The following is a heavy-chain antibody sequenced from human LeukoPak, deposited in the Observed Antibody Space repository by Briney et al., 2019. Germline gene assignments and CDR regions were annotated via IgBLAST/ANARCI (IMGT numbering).Heavy chain of an antibody. CDR1: GGSISTYF. CDR2: IHDSGST. CDR3: ARFQYKAAFDI. Sequence: PSETLSLTCSVSGGSISTYFWSWIRQPPGKGLEWISYIHDSGSTNYNPSLKSRVTISVDTSKNQFSLKLSSVTAADTAVYYCARFQYKAAFDIWGQGTMVTVSS. V-gene: IGHV4-59*01. J-gene: IGHJ3*02. D-gene: IGHD1-1*01.